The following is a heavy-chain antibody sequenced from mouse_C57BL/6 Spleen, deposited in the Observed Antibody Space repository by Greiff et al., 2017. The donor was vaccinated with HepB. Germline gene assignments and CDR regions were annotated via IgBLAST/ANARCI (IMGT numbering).Heavy chain of an antibody. Sequence: EVQVVESGGGLVKPGGSLKLSCAASGFTFSSYAMSWVRQTPEKRLECVATISDGGSYTYYPDNVKGRFTISRDNAKNNLYLQMSHLKSEDTAMYYCARGSYDGYYEDAMDYWGQGTSVTVSS. V-gene: IGHV5-4*01. J-gene: IGHJ4*01. D-gene: IGHD2-3*01. CDR3: ARGSYDGYYEDAMDY. CDR1: GFTFSSYA. CDR2: ISDGGSYT.